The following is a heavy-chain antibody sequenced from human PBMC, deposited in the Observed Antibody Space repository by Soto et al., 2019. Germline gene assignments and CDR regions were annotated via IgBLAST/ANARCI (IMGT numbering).Heavy chain of an antibody. CDR3: ARPNIVVVPAATTFYYYYGMDV. J-gene: IGHJ6*02. CDR2: IITIFATA. D-gene: IGHD2-2*01. V-gene: IGHV1-69*01. CDR1: GGTFSSYA. Sequence: QVQLVQSGAEVKKPGSSVKVSCKASGGTFSSYAISWVRQAHGQGLECIGGIITIFATANYAQKFQGRVTITADASSSTAYTELSSRRSEDTAVYYCARPNIVVVPAATTFYYYYGMDVWGQWTTVTVSS.